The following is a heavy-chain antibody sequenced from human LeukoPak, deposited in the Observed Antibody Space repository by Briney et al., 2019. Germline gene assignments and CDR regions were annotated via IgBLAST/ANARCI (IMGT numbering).Heavy chain of an antibody. J-gene: IGHJ5*02. V-gene: IGHV1-69*05. Sequence: ASVKVSCKASGGTFSSYAISRVRQAPGQGLEWMGGIIPIFGTANYAQKFQGRVTITTDESTSTAYMELSSLRSEDTAVYYCARDKWGAAAGTELGNWFDPWGQGTLVTVSS. D-gene: IGHD6-13*01. CDR1: GGTFSSYA. CDR2: IIPIFGTA. CDR3: ARDKWGAAAGTELGNWFDP.